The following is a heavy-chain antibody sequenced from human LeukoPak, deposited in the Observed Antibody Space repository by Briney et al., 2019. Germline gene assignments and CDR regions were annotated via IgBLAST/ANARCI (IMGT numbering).Heavy chain of an antibody. V-gene: IGHV3-30*18. CDR2: ISYDGSNK. CDR3: AKDLGSYPILDY. D-gene: IGHD1-26*01. CDR1: GFTFSSYG. Sequence: GRSLRLSCAASGFTFSSYGMHWVRQAPGKGLEWVAVISYDGSNKYYADSVKGRFTISRDNSKNTLCLQMNSLRAEDTAVYYCAKDLGSYPILDYWGQGTLVTVSS. J-gene: IGHJ4*02.